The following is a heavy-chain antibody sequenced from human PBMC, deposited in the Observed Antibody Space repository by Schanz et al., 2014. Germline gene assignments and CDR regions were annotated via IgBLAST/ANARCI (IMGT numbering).Heavy chain of an antibody. D-gene: IGHD1-26*01. J-gene: IGHJ5*02. CDR3: ARVPEPGWFDP. V-gene: IGHV4-31*03. CDR2: IYYRGNT. CDR1: GDSISSAY. Sequence: QVQLHESGPGLAEPSQTLSLPCTVSGDSISSAYWSCIRQHPGKGLEWIGFIYYRGNTYYNPSLKSRVSISLDPSKTQFFLNLNSLTAADTAVYYCARVPEPGWFDPWGQGTLVTVSS.